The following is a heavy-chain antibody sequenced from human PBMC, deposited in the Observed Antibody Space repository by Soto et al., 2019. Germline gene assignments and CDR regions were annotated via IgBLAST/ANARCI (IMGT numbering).Heavy chain of an antibody. D-gene: IGHD5-18*01. CDR3: ARCGYSYGGYYFDY. J-gene: IGHJ4*02. CDR2: IYYSGST. V-gene: IGHV4-30-4*01. CDR1: GGSISSGDYY. Sequence: PSETLSLTCTVSGGSISSGDYYWSWIRQPPGKGLEWIGYIYYSGSTYYNPSLKSRVTISVDTSKNQFSLKLSSVTAADTAVYYCARCGYSYGGYYFDYWGQGTLVTVSS.